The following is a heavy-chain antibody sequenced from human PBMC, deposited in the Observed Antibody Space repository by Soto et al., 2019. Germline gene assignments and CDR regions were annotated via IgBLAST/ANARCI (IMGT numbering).Heavy chain of an antibody. CDR2: IIPIFGTA. CDR3: ASRYCSGGSCYWFDP. J-gene: IGHJ5*02. V-gene: IGHV1-69*13. CDR1: GYTFTNSG. D-gene: IGHD2-15*01. Sequence: GASVKVSCKASGYTFTNSGFSWVRQAPGQGLEWMGGIIPIFGTANYAQKFQGRVTITADESTSTAYMELSSLRSEDTAVYYCASRYCSGGSCYWFDPWGQGTLVTVSS.